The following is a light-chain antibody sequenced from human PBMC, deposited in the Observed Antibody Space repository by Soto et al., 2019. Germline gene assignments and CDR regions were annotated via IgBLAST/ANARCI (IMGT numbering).Light chain of an antibody. J-gene: IGLJ1*01. CDR3: GSYTSSSTLYV. CDR2: DVT. V-gene: IGLV2-14*01. CDR1: SSDVGGYNY. Sequence: QSVLTQPASVSGSPGQSITISCTGTSSDVGGYNYVSWYQQHPGRAPKLMIYDVTNRPSGVSNRFFGSKSGNTASLTISGLQAEDEADYYCGSYTSSSTLYVFGTGTKVTVL.